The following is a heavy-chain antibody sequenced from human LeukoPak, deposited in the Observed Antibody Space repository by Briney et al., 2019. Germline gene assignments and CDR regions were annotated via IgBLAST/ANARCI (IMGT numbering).Heavy chain of an antibody. J-gene: IGHJ5*02. CDR2: MNPNSGNT. CDR1: GYTFTSYD. Sequence: ASVKVSCKASGYTFTSYDINWVRQATGQGLEWMGWMNPNSGNTGYAQKFQGRVTMTRNTSISTAYMELSSLRSEDTAVYYCARDRLGVVTAVGTNWFDPWGQGTLVTVSS. V-gene: IGHV1-8*01. CDR3: ARDRLGVVTAVGTNWFDP. D-gene: IGHD2-21*02.